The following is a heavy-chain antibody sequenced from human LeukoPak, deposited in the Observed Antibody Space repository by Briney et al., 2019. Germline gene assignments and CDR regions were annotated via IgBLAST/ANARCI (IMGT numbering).Heavy chain of an antibody. CDR1: GFTFSSYA. J-gene: IGHJ4*02. D-gene: IGHD3-10*01. CDR3: ASVNYYGSGTLRPPGY. Sequence: GGSLRLSCAASGFTFSSYAMHWVRQAPGKGLEWVAVISYDGSNKYYADSVKGRFTISRDNSKNTLYLQMNSLRAEDTAVYYCASVNYYGSGTLRPPGYWGQGTLVTVSS. V-gene: IGHV3-30-3*01. CDR2: ISYDGSNK.